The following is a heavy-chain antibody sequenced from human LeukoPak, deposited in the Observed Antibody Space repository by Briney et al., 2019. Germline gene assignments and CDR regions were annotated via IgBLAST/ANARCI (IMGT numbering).Heavy chain of an antibody. CDR1: GDSVSSNRAA. CDR2: TYFRFKWYN. V-gene: IGHV6-1*01. J-gene: IGHJ4*02. D-gene: IGHD5-24*01. CDR3: AREPRRDGYNFVDY. Sequence: SQTLSLTCAISGDSVSSNRAAWNWIRQSPSRGLEWLGRTYFRFKWYNDYAVSVKSRITISPDTSKNQFSLQLNSVTPEDTAVYYCAREPRRDGYNFVDYWGQGTLVTVSS.